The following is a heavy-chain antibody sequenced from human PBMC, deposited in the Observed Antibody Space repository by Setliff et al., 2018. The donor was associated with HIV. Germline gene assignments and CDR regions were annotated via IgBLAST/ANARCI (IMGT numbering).Heavy chain of an antibody. CDR2: INHSGRT. CDR3: ASAGSGTRAPPRY. V-gene: IGHV4-34*01. CDR1: GGSFSGYY. Sequence: SETLSLTCAVYGGSFSGYYWSWIRQPPGKGLEWIGEINHSGRTIQSPSLGSRVTISIDTSKNQFSLKLSSVTAADTAVYYCASAGSGTRAPPRYWGQGTLVTVSS. D-gene: IGHD1-1*01. J-gene: IGHJ4*02.